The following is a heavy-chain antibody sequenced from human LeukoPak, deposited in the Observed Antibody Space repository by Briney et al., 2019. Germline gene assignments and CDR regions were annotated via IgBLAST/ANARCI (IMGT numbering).Heavy chain of an antibody. J-gene: IGHJ4*02. CDR3: AKVFQQQLGTPFDY. D-gene: IGHD6-13*01. V-gene: IGHV3-23*01. CDR1: GFSFKNYA. Sequence: GGSLRLSCAASGFSFKNYAMSWVRQAPGKGLEWVSAVSARGRSTYSADSVKGRFTISRDNSKNTLYLQMHSLRAEDTAVYYCAKVFQQQLGTPFDYWGQGTLVTVSS. CDR2: VSARGRST.